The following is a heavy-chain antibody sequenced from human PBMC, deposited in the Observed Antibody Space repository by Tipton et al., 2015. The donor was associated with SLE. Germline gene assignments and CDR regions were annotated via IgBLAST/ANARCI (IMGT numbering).Heavy chain of an antibody. V-gene: IGHV4-59*11. D-gene: IGHD1-20*01. CDR1: GGSISSHY. CDR2: IYYSGST. J-gene: IGHJ4*02. CDR3: ARSITGTTEDYFDY. Sequence: TLSLTCTVSGGSISSHYWSWVRQPPGKGLEWIGYIYYSGSTNYNPPLQSRVTISVDTSKNQFSLKLSSVTAADTAVYYCARSITGTTEDYFDYWGQGTLVTVSS.